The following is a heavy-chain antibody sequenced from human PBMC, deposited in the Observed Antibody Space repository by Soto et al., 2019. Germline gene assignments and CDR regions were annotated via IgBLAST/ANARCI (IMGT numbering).Heavy chain of an antibody. Sequence: SETLSLTCTVSGGSISSSGYYWSWIRQHPGKGLEWIGYIYYSGSTYYNPSLKSRVTISVDTSKNQFSLKLSSVTAADTAVYYCARDLPRYCSSTSCFLPVYGMDVWGQGTTVTVSS. CDR3: ARDLPRYCSSTSCFLPVYGMDV. V-gene: IGHV4-31*03. J-gene: IGHJ6*02. CDR2: IYYSGST. D-gene: IGHD2-2*01. CDR1: GGSISSSGYY.